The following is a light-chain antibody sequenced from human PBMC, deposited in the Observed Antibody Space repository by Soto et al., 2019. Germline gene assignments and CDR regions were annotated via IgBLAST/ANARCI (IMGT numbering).Light chain of an antibody. CDR2: KAS. Sequence: DIQMTQSPSTLSGSVGDRVTITCRASQTIRSWLAWYQQKPGKAPKLLIYKASTLKSGVPSRFSGSGSGTEFTLTLSSLQPDDFATYYCQHYNSYSEAFGQGTKVDI. J-gene: IGKJ1*01. CDR1: QTIRSW. V-gene: IGKV1-5*03. CDR3: QHYNSYSEA.